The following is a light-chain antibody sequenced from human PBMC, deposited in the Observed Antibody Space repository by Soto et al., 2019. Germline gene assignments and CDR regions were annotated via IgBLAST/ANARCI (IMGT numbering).Light chain of an antibody. CDR3: SSYAGSNNVV. J-gene: IGLJ2*01. CDR2: EVS. V-gene: IGLV2-8*01. CDR1: SSDVGGYNY. Sequence: QSALTQPPSASGSPGQSVTISCTGTSSDVGGYNYVSWYQHHPGNAHKLMVYEVSKRPKGVPDRFSGPTSGTTASLTVSAFQAEDEADYSRSSYAGSNNVVFGGGTKLTVL.